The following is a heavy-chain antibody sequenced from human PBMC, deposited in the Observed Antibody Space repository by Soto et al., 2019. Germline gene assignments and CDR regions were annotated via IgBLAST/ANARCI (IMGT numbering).Heavy chain of an antibody. CDR2: IIPIFGTA. V-gene: IGHV1-69*13. CDR3: ARFYGSGRNYYYGMDV. CDR1: GGTFSSYA. D-gene: IGHD3-10*01. Sequence: ASVKVSCKASGGTFSSYAISWVRQAPGQGLEWMGGIIPIFGTANYAQKFQGRVTITADESTSTAYMELSSLRSEDTAVYYCARFYGSGRNYYYGMDVWGQGTTVTVSS. J-gene: IGHJ6*02.